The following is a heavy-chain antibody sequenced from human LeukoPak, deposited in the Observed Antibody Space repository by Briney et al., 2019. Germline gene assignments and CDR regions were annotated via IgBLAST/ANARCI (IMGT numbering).Heavy chain of an antibody. J-gene: IGHJ4*02. CDR3: AKGAGSAAGSLVGY. V-gene: IGHV3-23*01. CDR2: LSASGDGT. CDR1: GFTFSSYA. Sequence: PGGSLRLSCAASGFTFSSYAMSWVRQAAGKGLEWVSALSASGDGTYYAGCVKGRFTISRDNSKNTLYLQMNSLRAEDTAVYYCAKGAGSAAGSLVGYWGQGTLVTVSS. D-gene: IGHD6-13*01.